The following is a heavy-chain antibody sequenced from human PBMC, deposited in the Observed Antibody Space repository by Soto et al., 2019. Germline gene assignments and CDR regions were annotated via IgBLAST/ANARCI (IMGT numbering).Heavy chain of an antibody. CDR2: ISGSGGST. J-gene: IGHJ4*02. CDR3: AKGPFVSGSDLDY. D-gene: IGHD5-12*01. V-gene: IGHV3-23*01. CDR1: GFTFRNYA. Sequence: EVQLLDSGGGLVQPGGSLRLSCAASGFTFRNYAMNWVRQAPGKGLDWVSAISGSGGSTYYADSVKGRFTISRDNSKNTLYLRMSRLRAEDTAVYYCAKGPFVSGSDLDYWCQGTLVTVPS.